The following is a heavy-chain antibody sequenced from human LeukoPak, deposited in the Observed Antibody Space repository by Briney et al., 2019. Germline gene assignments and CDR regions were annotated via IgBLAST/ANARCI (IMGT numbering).Heavy chain of an antibody. V-gene: IGHV4-34*01. CDR3: ARASSIAVAGTGFDY. Sequence: SETLSLTCAVYGGSFSGYYWSWIRQPPGKGLEWIGEINHSGSTNYNPSLKSRVTISVDTSKNQFSLKLSSVTAADTAVYYCARASSIAVAGTGFDYWGQGTLVTASS. CDR1: GGSFSGYY. D-gene: IGHD6-19*01. J-gene: IGHJ4*02. CDR2: INHSGST.